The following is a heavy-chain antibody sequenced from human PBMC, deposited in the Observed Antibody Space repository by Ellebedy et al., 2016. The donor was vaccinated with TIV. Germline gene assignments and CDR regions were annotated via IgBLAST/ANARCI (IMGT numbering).Heavy chain of an antibody. J-gene: IGHJ4*02. V-gene: IGHV3-30-3*01. Sequence: GESLKISXAASGFTFSSYAMHWVRQAPGKGLEWVAVISYDGSNKYYADSVKGRFTISRDNSKNTLYLQMNSLRAEDTAVYYCAKGIRHFDYWGQGTLVTVSS. CDR1: GFTFSSYA. CDR3: AKGIRHFDY. D-gene: IGHD3-16*01. CDR2: ISYDGSNK.